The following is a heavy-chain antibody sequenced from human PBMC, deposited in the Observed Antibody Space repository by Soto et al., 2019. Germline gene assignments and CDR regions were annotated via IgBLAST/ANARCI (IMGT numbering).Heavy chain of an antibody. D-gene: IGHD5-12*01. V-gene: IGHV2-26*01. CDR3: ARIRVATIESYYFDY. J-gene: IGHJ4*02. CDR1: GFSLSHARMG. Sequence: SGPTAGEPTETLTLTCTVSGFSLSHARMGVSWIRQPPGKALEWLAHIFSNDEKSYSTSLKSRLTISKDTPKSQVVLTMTNMDPVDTATYYCARIRVATIESYYFDYWGQGTLVTVSS. CDR2: IFSNDEK.